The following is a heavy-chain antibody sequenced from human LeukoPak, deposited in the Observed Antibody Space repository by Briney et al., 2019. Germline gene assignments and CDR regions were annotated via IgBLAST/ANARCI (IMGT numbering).Heavy chain of an antibody. CDR2: IYYSGST. V-gene: IGHV4-59*01. J-gene: IGHJ6*04. CDR1: GGSISSYY. CDR3: ARDPFGDQMDV. Sequence: SETLSLTCTVSGGSISSYYWSWIRQPPGKGLEWIGYIYYSGSTNYNPSLKSRVTISVDTSKNQFSLKLSSVTAADTAVYYCARDPFGDQMDVWGKGTTVTVSS. D-gene: IGHD3-16*01.